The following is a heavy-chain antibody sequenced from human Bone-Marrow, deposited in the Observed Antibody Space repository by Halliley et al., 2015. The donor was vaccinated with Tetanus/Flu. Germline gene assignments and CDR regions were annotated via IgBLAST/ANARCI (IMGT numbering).Heavy chain of an antibody. J-gene: IGHJ5*02. CDR2: YSGSI. D-gene: IGHD3-22*01. Sequence: YSGSINYNPSLKSRVPISIDPSKNQFSLKLSSVTAADTAIYYCARHNYYHDSGYYYAAEIDPWGQGILVTVSS. V-gene: IGHV4-61*07. CDR3: ARHNYYHDSGYYYAAEIDP.